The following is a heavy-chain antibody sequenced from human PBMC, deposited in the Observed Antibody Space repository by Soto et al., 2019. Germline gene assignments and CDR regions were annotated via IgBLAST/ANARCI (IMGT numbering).Heavy chain of an antibody. D-gene: IGHD2-2*02. CDR3: TAEDCSSNSCYIDY. V-gene: IGHV3-15*01. CDR2: IKSKTDGGTT. J-gene: IGHJ4*02. CDR1: GFTFSNAW. Sequence: GGSLRLSCAASGFTFSNAWMSWVRQAPGKGLEWVGRIKSKTDGGTTDYAAPVKGRFTISRDDSKNTLYLQMNSLKTEDTAVYYCTAEDCSSNSCYIDYWGQGTLVTVSS.